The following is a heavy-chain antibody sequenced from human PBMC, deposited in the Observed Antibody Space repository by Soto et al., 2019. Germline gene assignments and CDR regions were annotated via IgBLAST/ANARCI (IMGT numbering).Heavy chain of an antibody. J-gene: IGHJ5*02. V-gene: IGHV7-4-1*01. CDR3: ARGFPRIAAAGRRPELGFDP. CDR1: GYTFTSDA. Sequence: QVQLVQSGSELKKPGASVKVSCKASGYTFTSDAMNWVRQAPGQGLEWMGWINTNTGNPTYAQGFTGRFVFSLDTSVSTAYLQICSLKAEDTAVYYCARGFPRIAAAGRRPELGFDPWGQGTLVTVSS. CDR2: INTNTGNP. D-gene: IGHD6-13*01.